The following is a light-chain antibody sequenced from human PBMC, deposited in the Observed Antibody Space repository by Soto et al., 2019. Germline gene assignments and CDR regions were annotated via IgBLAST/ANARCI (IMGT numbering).Light chain of an antibody. CDR2: KAS. Sequence: QMTQSPSTLSASVGDTVTITCRASQSISTWLAWYQQKPGKAPKLLIYKASTLESGVPSRFSGSGSGTEFTLTISSLQPDDFITYYCQQYNTYSTFGHGTKVEIK. CDR1: QSISTW. CDR3: QQYNTYST. J-gene: IGKJ1*01. V-gene: IGKV1-5*03.